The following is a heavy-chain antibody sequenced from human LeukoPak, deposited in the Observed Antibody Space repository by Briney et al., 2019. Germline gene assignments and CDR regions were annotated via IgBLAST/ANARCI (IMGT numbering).Heavy chain of an antibody. CDR1: GGSISTYY. D-gene: IGHD3-16*01. V-gene: IGHV4-59*01. CDR2: MQNSGNA. Sequence: SETLSLTCTVSGGSISTYYWSWIRQPPAKGLEWIGYMQNSGNADYNPSLESRVTMSVDTSKNQFSLKVRSLTAADTAIYYCARVGYGTDYWGQGILVTVSS. J-gene: IGHJ4*02. CDR3: ARVGYGTDY.